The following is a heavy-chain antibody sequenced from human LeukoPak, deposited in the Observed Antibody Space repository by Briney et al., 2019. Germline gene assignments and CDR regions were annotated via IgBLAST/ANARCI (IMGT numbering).Heavy chain of an antibody. V-gene: IGHV4-59*01. CDR1: GGSISTYY. Sequence: SETLSLTCTVPGGSISTYYWNWIRQPPGKGLEWIGYIYHSGSTNYNPSLQSRVTISVDTSKNQFSLNLNSVTAADTAVYYCARGGAARLHFQNWGQGTLVTVSS. D-gene: IGHD6-6*01. J-gene: IGHJ1*01. CDR2: IYHSGST. CDR3: ARGGAARLHFQN.